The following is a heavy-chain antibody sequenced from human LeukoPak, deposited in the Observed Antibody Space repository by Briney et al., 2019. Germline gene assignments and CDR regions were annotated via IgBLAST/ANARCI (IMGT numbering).Heavy chain of an antibody. D-gene: IGHD2-2*02. J-gene: IGHJ6*02. CDR3: AREPIVVVPAAIPRDGMDV. CDR1: GGTFSSYA. V-gene: IGHV1-69*13. CDR2: IIPIFGTA. Sequence: SVKVSCKASGGTFSSYAISWVRQAPGQGLEWMGGIIPIFGTANYAQKLQGRVTITADESTSTAYMELSSLRSEDTAVYYCAREPIVVVPAAIPRDGMDVWGQGTTVTVSS.